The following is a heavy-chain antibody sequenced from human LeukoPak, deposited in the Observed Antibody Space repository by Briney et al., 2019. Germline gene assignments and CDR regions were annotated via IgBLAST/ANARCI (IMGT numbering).Heavy chain of an antibody. CDR1: GGTFSSYA. CDR2: IIPIFGTA. D-gene: IGHD2-2*01. J-gene: IGHJ3*02. V-gene: IGHV1-69*13. Sequence: ASVKVSCKASGGTFSSYAISWVRQAPGQGLEWMGRIIPIFGTANYAQKFQGRVTITADESTSTAYMELSSLRSEDTAVYYCAGPSSSSTSYATLDAFDIWGQGTMVTVSS. CDR3: AGPSSSSTSYATLDAFDI.